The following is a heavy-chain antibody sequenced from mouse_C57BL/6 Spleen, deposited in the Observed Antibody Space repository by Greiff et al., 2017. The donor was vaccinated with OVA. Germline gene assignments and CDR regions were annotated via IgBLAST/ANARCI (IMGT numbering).Heavy chain of an antibody. J-gene: IGHJ2*01. D-gene: IGHD1-1*01. Sequence: VQLQQPGTELVKPGASVKLSCKASGYTFTSYWMHWVKQRPGQGLEWIGNINPSNGGNNYNEKFKSKATLTVDKSSSTAYMQLISLTSEDSAVYYCAREGILLYYFDYWGQGTTLTVSS. CDR1: GYTFTSYW. V-gene: IGHV1-53*01. CDR3: AREGILLYYFDY. CDR2: INPSNGGN.